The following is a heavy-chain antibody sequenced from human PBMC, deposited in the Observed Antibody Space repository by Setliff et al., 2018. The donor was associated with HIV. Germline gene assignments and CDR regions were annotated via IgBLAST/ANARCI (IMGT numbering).Heavy chain of an antibody. CDR2: NDLDSRAI. D-gene: IGHD6-25*01. V-gene: IGHV3-48*04. CDR1: GFTFSSFA. Sequence: GESLKISCAASGFTFSSFAMNWVRQAPGEGLEWIAYNDLDSRAIYYSGSVRGRFTISRDNARDSLYLQMNSLRVEDTAVYYCVRDTTSGWMLTNWGQGTRVTVSS. CDR3: VRDTTSGWMLTN. J-gene: IGHJ4*02.